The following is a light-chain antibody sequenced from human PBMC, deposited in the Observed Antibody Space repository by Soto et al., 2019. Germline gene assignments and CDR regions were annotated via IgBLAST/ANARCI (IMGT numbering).Light chain of an antibody. V-gene: IGLV2-14*01. Sequence: QSVLTQPASVSGSPGQSITISCTGTNSDIGTYNFVSWYQQHPGKVPKLVIYEVSNRSSGVPNRFFGSKSANRASLTISGLQAEDEADYYCCSYTGGSSWVFGGGTKVTVL. CDR1: NSDIGTYNF. J-gene: IGLJ3*02. CDR3: CSYTGGSSWV. CDR2: EVS.